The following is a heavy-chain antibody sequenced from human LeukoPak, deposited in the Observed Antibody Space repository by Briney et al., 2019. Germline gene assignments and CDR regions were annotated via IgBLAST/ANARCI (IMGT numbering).Heavy chain of an antibody. V-gene: IGHV4-59*11. J-gene: IGHJ5*02. CDR3: ARTGLDYDFWSGYTLNWFDP. CDR1: GGSISRHY. D-gene: IGHD3-3*01. CDR2: IYYSGST. Sequence: SETLSLTCTVSGGSISRHYWSWIRQPPGKGLEWIGYIYYSGSTNYNPSLKSRVTISVDTSKNQFSLKLSSVTAADTAVYYCARTGLDYDFWSGYTLNWFDPWGQGTLVTVSS.